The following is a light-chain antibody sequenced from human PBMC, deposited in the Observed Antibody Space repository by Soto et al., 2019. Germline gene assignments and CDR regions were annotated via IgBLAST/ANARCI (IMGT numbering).Light chain of an antibody. CDR3: QQYNNWPPLT. CDR2: GAS. Sequence: EIVMTQSPATLSVSPGERATLSCRASQSVSSNLAWYQQKLGQAPRLLIYGASTRATGIPARFNGSGSGTEFTLTISSLQSEDFAVYYCQQYNNWPPLTFGGGTKVEIK. V-gene: IGKV3-15*01. J-gene: IGKJ4*01. CDR1: QSVSSN.